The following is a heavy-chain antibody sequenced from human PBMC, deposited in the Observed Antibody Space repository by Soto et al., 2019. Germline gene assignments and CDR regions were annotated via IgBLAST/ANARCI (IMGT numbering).Heavy chain of an antibody. CDR3: ARDKDRLQLGGNYYYIMDV. CDR1: GDTFSSYA. CDR2: IMPIFGTP. V-gene: IGHV1-69*12. J-gene: IGHJ6*02. D-gene: IGHD5-12*01. Sequence: QVQLVQSGAEVKKPGSSVKVSCKASGDTFSSYAISWVRQVPGQGLEWMGGIMPIFGTPDYAQNFPGRVTITADESTSTAYMAPSSLRSEDTGVYYCARDKDRLQLGGNYYYIMDVWGQGTTVTVSS.